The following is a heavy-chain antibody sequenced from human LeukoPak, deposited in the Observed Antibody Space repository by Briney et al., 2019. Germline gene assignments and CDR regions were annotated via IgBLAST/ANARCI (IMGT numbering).Heavy chain of an antibody. CDR1: GGSFSGYY. V-gene: IGHV4-34*01. CDR2: FSHSGST. Sequence: PSKTLGLTCAVYGGSFSGYYWSLIRNPPCPGLDSIGEFSHSGSTSYNPSLKSRVTISVDTSKNQFSLKLSSVTAADTAVYYCARGDCSSTSCPYNWFDPWGQGTLVTVSS. J-gene: IGHJ5*02. D-gene: IGHD2-2*01. CDR3: ARGDCSSTSCPYNWFDP.